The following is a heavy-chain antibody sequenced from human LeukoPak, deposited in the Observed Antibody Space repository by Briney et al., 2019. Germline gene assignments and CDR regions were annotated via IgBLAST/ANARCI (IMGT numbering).Heavy chain of an antibody. CDR1: GYTFTSYY. D-gene: IGHD6-19*01. J-gene: IGHJ3*02. CDR2: INPSGGST. V-gene: IGHV1-46*01. CDR3: ARSGYSSGWYSVGAFEI. Sequence: ASVKVSCKASGYTFTSYYMHWVRQAPGQGLEWMGIINPSGGSTSYAQKFQGRVTMTRDTSTSTVYMELSSLRSEDTAMYYCARSGYSSGWYSVGAFEIWGQGTMVTVSS.